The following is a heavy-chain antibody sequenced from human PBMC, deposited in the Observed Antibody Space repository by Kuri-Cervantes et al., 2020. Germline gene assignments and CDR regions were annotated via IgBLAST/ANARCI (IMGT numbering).Heavy chain of an antibody. CDR1: GFTVSSNY. V-gene: IGHV3-53*01. J-gene: IGHJ6*01. CDR2: IYSGGST. CDR3: ARWGGGYYYYGMDV. D-gene: IGHD3-10*01. Sequence: GGSLRLSCAASGFTVSSNYMSWVRQAPGKGLEWVSVIYSGGSTYYADSVKGRFTISRDNSKNTLYLQMNSLRAEDTAVYYCARWGGGYYYYGMDVWGKGPRSPSPQ.